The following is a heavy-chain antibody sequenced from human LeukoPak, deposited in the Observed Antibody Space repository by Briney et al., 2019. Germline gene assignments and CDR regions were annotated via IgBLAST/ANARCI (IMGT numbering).Heavy chain of an antibody. J-gene: IGHJ3*02. Sequence: SQTLSLSCTVSGGSISSGSYYWSWIRQPAGKGLEWIGRIYTSGSTNYNPSLKSRVTISVDTSKNQFSLKLSSVTAADTAVYYCARDQDAFDIWGQGTMVTVSS. CDR1: GGSISSGSYY. V-gene: IGHV4-61*02. CDR3: ARDQDAFDI. CDR2: IYTSGST.